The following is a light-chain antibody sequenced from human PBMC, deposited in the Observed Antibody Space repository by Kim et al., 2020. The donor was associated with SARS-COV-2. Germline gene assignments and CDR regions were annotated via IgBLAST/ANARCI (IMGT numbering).Light chain of an antibody. V-gene: IGKV3-20*01. J-gene: IGKJ1*01. Sequence: CPGERAALSRKASKDVTSYYFAGYHQKPGQAPRLHTYGADNRATSIPVKFNGSGSGKDFTLTITRLEPEDFAVYYCQQYSSSPATFGKGTKVDIK. CDR3: QQYSSSPAT. CDR2: GAD. CDR1: KDVTSYY.